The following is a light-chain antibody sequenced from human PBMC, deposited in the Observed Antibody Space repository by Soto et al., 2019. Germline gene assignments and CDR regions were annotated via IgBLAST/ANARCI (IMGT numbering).Light chain of an antibody. CDR2: GAS. CDR3: QQYGSSRYIT. CDR1: QSVSSSY. Sequence: EIVLTQSPGTLSLSPGERATLSCRASQSVSSSYLAWYQQKPGQAPRLLIYGASSRATGIPDRFSGSGSGTDFTLTISRLEPEDFVVYYCQQYGSSRYITFGQGTKVEIK. J-gene: IGKJ1*01. V-gene: IGKV3-20*01.